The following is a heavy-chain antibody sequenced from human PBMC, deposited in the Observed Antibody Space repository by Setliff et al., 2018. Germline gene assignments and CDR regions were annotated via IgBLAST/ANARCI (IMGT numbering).Heavy chain of an antibody. V-gene: IGHV4-59*11. D-gene: IGHD2-15*01. J-gene: IGHJ4*02. CDR1: GGSISSHY. Sequence: SETLSLTCTVSGGSISSHYWSWIRQPPEKGLEWIGSIYYSGSTNYNPSLKSRVTILSDTSKNQFSLILSSVTAADTAVYYCASERESAARQTYFDSWGQGTLVTVSS. CDR3: ASERESAARQTYFDS. CDR2: IYYSGST.